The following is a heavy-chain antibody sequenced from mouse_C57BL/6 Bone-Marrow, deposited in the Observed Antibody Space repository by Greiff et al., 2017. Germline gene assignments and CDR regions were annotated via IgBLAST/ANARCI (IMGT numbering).Heavy chain of an antibody. CDR3: ARIHYDYDGYFDV. V-gene: IGHV1-72*01. J-gene: IGHJ1*03. Sequence: QVQLQQPGAELVKPGASVKLSCQASGYTFTRYWMHWVKQRPGRGLEWMGRIDPNSGGTKYNEKFKSKATLTVDKPSSTAYMQLSSLTSEDSAVYYCARIHYDYDGYFDVWGTGTTVTVSS. D-gene: IGHD2-4*01. CDR2: IDPNSGGT. CDR1: GYTFTRYW.